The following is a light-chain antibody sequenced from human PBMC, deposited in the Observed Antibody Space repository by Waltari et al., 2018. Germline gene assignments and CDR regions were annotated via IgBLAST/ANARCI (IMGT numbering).Light chain of an antibody. V-gene: IGKV3-15*01. CDR3: QQYNNWPPLYT. CDR1: QTIDTN. Sequence: IVMTQSPATLSVSLGYGPTLSCRASQTIDTNLAWYPQKPGRPPRLLIYNVSTRATDVPARFIGSGSGTEFSLTISSLRSEDVAIYFCQQYNNWPPLYTFGQGTKLEIK. J-gene: IGKJ2*01. CDR2: NVS.